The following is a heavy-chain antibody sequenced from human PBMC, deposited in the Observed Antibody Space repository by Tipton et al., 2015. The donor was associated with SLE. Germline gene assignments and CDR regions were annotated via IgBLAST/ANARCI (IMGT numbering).Heavy chain of an antibody. J-gene: IGHJ4*02. V-gene: IGHV3-7*01. D-gene: IGHD6-13*01. CDR1: GFTFSSYW. Sequence: GSLRLSCAASGFTFSSYWMSWVRQAPGKGLEWVANIKQDGSEKYYVDSVKGRFTISRDNAKDSLYLQMNSLRAEDTAVYYCARGIVSSWYDYWGQGTLVTVSS. CDR3: ARGIVSSWYDY. CDR2: IKQDGSEK.